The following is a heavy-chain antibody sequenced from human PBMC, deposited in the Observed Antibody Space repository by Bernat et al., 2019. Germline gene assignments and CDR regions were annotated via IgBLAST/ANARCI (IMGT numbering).Heavy chain of an antibody. Sequence: QVQLVESGGGLVKPGGSLRLSCAASGFTFSDYYMSWIRQAPGKGLEWVSYISSSSSYTNYANYVKGRFTNSRDNAKNSLYLQVNSLRAEDTAGYYCARDIVGAVFGSDYWGQGTLVTVSS. CDR2: ISSSSSYT. CDR1: GFTFSDYY. V-gene: IGHV3-11*05. CDR3: ARDIVGAVFGSDY. J-gene: IGHJ4*02. D-gene: IGHD1-26*01.